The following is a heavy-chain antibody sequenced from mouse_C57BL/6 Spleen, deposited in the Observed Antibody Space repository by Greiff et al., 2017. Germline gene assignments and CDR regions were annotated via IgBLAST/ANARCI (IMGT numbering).Heavy chain of an antibody. CDR1: GYTFTDYN. Sequence: VQLQQSGPELVKPGASVKIPCKASGYTFTDYNMDWVKQRPGQGLEWIGMIHPNSGSTNYNEKFKSKATLTVDKSSSTAYMQLSSLTSEDSAVYYCARVDDYDKGYAMDYWGQGTSVTVSS. V-gene: IGHV1-64*01. CDR3: ARVDDYDKGYAMDY. J-gene: IGHJ4*01. CDR2: IHPNSGST. D-gene: IGHD2-4*01.